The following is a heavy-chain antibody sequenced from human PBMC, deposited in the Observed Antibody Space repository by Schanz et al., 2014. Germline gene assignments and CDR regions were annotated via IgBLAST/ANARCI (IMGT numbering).Heavy chain of an antibody. J-gene: IGHJ2*01. D-gene: IGHD3-9*01. V-gene: IGHV3-21*02. CDR1: GFTFRDYQ. CDR2: VSHGGTYI. CDR3: ARSTYYDILTGQTHTRVDVRYFDL. Sequence: EVQLVESGGCLIQPGGSLRLSCTASGFTFRDYQMTWIRQAPGKGLEWVSSVSHGGTYIYYADSVRGRFTISRDNAKNSLFLQMHSLRADDTAVYYCARSTYYDILTGQTHTRVDVRYFDLWGRGTLVTVSS.